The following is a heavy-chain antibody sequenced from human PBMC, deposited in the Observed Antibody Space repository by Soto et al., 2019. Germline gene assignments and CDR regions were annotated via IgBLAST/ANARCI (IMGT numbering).Heavy chain of an antibody. CDR1: GYTFTSYY. Sequence: QVQLVQSGAEVQKPGASVTVSCKASGYTFTSYYMHWVRQAPGQGLEWMGIINPSGGSTSYAQKFQGRVTMTRDTSTSTVYMELSSLRSEDTAVYYCASIAAAGTDDYYYGMDVWGQGTTVTVSS. CDR2: INPSGGST. V-gene: IGHV1-46*03. J-gene: IGHJ6*02. CDR3: ASIAAAGTDDYYYGMDV. D-gene: IGHD6-13*01.